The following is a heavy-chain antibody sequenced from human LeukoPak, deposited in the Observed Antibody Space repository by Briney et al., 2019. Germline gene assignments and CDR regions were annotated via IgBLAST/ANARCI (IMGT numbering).Heavy chain of an antibody. Sequence: PGGSLRLSCAASGFTFSSYEMNWVRQAPGKGLEWVSYISSSGSTIYYADSVKGRFTISRDNAKNSLHLQMNSLRAEDTAVYYCARGDHYYDSSGYTVWGQGTLVTVSS. CDR3: ARGDHYYDSSGYTV. D-gene: IGHD3-22*01. J-gene: IGHJ4*02. V-gene: IGHV3-48*03. CDR1: GFTFSSYE. CDR2: ISSSGSTI.